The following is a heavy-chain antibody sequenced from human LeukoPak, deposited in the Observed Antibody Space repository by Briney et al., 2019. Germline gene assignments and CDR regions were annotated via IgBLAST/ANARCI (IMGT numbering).Heavy chain of an antibody. V-gene: IGHV4-39*01. CDR2: ISSSGTT. D-gene: IGHD1-26*01. Sequence: SETLSLTCTVSGDSISSNDYYWGWIRQPPGKRLEWIGSISSSGTTYYNPSLKSRVNISVDTSKNEFSLKERSVTVADTAIYFCARQDVRGGTYFTLYWGQGTLVTVSS. CDR1: GDSISSNDYY. J-gene: IGHJ4*02. CDR3: ARQDVRGGTYFTLY.